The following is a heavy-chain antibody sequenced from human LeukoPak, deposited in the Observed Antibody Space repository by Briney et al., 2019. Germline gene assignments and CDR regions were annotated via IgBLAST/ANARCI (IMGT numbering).Heavy chain of an antibody. CDR1: GGSISSYY. D-gene: IGHD6-19*01. CDR2: FYTGGST. J-gene: IGHJ6*02. CDR3: ARDALDSSGWFYHGMDV. Sequence: PSETLSLTCTVSGGSISSYYWNWIRQSAGRGLEWIGRFYTGGSTNYNPSLKSRVTMSVDTSKNQFSLKLTSGIAADTAVYYCARDALDSSGWFYHGMDVWGQGTTVTVSS. V-gene: IGHV4-4*07.